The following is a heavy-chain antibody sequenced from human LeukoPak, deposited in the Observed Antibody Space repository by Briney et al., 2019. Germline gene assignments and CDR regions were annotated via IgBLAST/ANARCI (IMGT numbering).Heavy chain of an antibody. CDR3: ARGERFAYFQH. D-gene: IGHD3-10*01. Sequence: SVKVSRKASGGTFSSYAISWVRQAPGQGLEWMGGIIPIFGTANYAQKFQGRVTITADKSTSTAYMELSSLRSEDTAVYYCARGERFAYFQHWGQGTLVTVSS. CDR1: GGTFSSYA. CDR2: IIPIFGTA. J-gene: IGHJ1*01. V-gene: IGHV1-69*06.